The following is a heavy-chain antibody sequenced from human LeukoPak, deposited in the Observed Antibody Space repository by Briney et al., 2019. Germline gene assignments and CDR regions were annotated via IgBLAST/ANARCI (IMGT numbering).Heavy chain of an antibody. CDR3: ARERGQRFGNYYDSSGYYSFDY. Sequence: SETLSLTCTVSGGSISSYYWSWIRQPAGKGLEWIGRIYTSGSTNYNPSLKSRVTMSVDTSKNQFSLKLSSVTAADTAVYYCARERGQRFGNYYDSSGYYSFDYWGQGTLVTVSS. D-gene: IGHD3-22*01. J-gene: IGHJ4*02. CDR2: IYTSGST. V-gene: IGHV4-4*07. CDR1: GGSISSYY.